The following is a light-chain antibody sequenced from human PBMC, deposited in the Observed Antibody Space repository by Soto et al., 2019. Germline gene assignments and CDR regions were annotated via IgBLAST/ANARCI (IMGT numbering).Light chain of an antibody. CDR1: SGDVGSYKL. J-gene: IGLJ3*02. Sequence: QSVLTQPASVSGSPGQSITISCTGTSGDVGSYKLVSWYQHHPGKAPKLIVYEGSQRPSGVSNRFSGSKSGNTASLTISGLQAEDEADYYCCSYVGITTNWIFGGGTKLTVL. V-gene: IGLV2-23*01. CDR2: EGS. CDR3: CSYVGITTNWI.